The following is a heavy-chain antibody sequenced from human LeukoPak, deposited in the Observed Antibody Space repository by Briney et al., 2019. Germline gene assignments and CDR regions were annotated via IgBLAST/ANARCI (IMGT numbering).Heavy chain of an antibody. CDR1: GASISHYF. CDR2: MYYSGST. CDR3: ARARGYSGYDWGFDY. Sequence: SETLSLTCTVSGASISHYFWSWIRQPPGKGLEWIGYMYYSGSTNYNPSHKSRVTISVDTSKNQFSLKLSSVTAADTAVYYCARARGYSGYDWGFDYWGQGTLVTVSS. V-gene: IGHV4-59*01. J-gene: IGHJ4*02. D-gene: IGHD5-12*01.